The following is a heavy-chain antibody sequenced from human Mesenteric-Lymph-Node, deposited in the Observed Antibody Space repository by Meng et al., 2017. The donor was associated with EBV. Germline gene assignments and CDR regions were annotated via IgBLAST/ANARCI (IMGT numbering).Heavy chain of an antibody. CDR3: TKHYLVIAGRVDH. V-gene: IGHV4-39*01. CDR1: GGSLSSTTYY. D-gene: IGHD2/OR15-2a*01. Sequence: LQLQESGPGLVKPSEPLSPTCPVSGGSLSSTTYYWGWIRHPPGKALEWIGSFYYTGSVYYNPSLKSRVTISVDTSTNKLSLKLSSVTAADTAVYYCTKHYLVIAGRVDHWGQGTLVTVSS. CDR2: FYYTGSV. J-gene: IGHJ4*02.